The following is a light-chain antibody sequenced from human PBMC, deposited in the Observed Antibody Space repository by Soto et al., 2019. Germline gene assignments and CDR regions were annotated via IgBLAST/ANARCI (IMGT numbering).Light chain of an antibody. CDR3: QQRQYWPPIT. V-gene: IGKV3-11*01. CDR2: DTS. Sequence: IVMTQSPATLSVSPGERATLSCRASQSINSYLAWYQQKPGQAPRLLIYDTSNRATGVPARFSGSGSGTDFTLTISSLEPEDCAIYYCQQRQYWPPITFGQGTRLEIK. J-gene: IGKJ5*01. CDR1: QSINSY.